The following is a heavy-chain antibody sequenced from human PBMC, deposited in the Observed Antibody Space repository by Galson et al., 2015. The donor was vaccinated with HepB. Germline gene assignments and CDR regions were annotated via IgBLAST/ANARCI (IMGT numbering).Heavy chain of an antibody. CDR2: INPSGRST. J-gene: IGHJ4*02. V-gene: IGHV1-46*01. CDR3: ARGGDNYDSSGYYSGFDF. Sequence: SCKASGYTFTNYHMHWVRQAPGQGLECMGIINPSGRSTTYAQKLQGRVTMTRETSTSTFYLDLSSLRSEDTAVYYCARGGDNYDSSGYYSGFDFWGQGTLVTVSS. D-gene: IGHD3-22*01. CDR1: GYTFTNYH.